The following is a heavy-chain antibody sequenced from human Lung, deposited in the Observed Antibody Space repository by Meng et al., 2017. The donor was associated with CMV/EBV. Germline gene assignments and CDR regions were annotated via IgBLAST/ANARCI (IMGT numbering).Heavy chain of an antibody. J-gene: IGHJ1*01. CDR3: ARDRLYYYDTSGYYYPRYFQH. V-gene: IGHV3-30*03. Sequence: SCAASGFTFSNYVMHWVRQAPGKGLDWVAVISSDGSNKEYADPVKGRFTISRDNSKNTLYLHMNSLRAEDTAVYYCARDRLYYYDTSGYYYPRYFQHWGQGXLVTVSS. D-gene: IGHD3-22*01. CDR2: ISSDGSNK. CDR1: GFTFSNYV.